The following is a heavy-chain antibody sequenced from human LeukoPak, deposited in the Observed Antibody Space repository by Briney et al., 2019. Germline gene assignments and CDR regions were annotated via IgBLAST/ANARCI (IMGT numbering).Heavy chain of an antibody. CDR3: ARGVRGSFQPLVY. J-gene: IGHJ4*02. D-gene: IGHD1-26*01. CDR2: INPNSGGT. Sequence: ASVKVSCKASGYTFTGYYMHWVRQAPGQGLEWMGRINPNSGGTNYAQKFQGRVTMTRDTSISTAYMELSRLRSDDTAAYYCARGVRGSFQPLVYWGQGTLVTVSS. V-gene: IGHV1-2*06. CDR1: GYTFTGYY.